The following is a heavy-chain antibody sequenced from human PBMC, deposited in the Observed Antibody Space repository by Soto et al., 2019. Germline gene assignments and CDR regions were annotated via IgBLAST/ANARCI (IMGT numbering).Heavy chain of an antibody. CDR2: ISGSGGST. CDR3: AKDREYSSGWDALLFDY. V-gene: IGHV3-23*01. Sequence: GGSLRLSCAASGFTFSSYAMSWVRQAPGKGLEWVSAISGSGGSTYYADSVKGRFTISRDNSKNTLYLQMNSLRAEDTAVYYCAKDREYSSGWDALLFDYWGQGTLVTVSS. J-gene: IGHJ4*02. CDR1: GFTFSSYA. D-gene: IGHD6-19*01.